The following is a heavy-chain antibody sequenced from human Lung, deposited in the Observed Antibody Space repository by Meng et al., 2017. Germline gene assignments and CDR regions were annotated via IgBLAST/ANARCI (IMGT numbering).Heavy chain of an antibody. J-gene: IGHJ4*02. CDR3: ASWIYSCGWQ. CDR1: GRSISSIGC. CDR2: TYHGGDT. Sequence: RKSGPGLWQPSGSLSPTCVVSGRSISSIGCWSWGRQPPGKGLEWIGETYHGGDTNYNPSLKSRVTIAIARSKNQFSLKLSSVPAADTAVYYCASWIYSCGWQWGQGTLVTVSS. V-gene: IGHV4/OR15-8*02. D-gene: IGHD6-19*01.